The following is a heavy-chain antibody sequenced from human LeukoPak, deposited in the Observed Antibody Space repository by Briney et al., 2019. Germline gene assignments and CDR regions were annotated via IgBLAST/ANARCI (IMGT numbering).Heavy chain of an antibody. CDR2: ISSSGSTI. CDR1: GFTFSSYE. Sequence: GGSLRLSCAASGFTFSSYEMNWVRQAPGKGLEWVSYISSSGSTIYYADSVKGRFTISRDNAKNSLYLQMSSLRAEDTAVYYCARGGYYYDSSGYSYFDYWGQGTLVTVSS. J-gene: IGHJ4*02. D-gene: IGHD3-22*01. V-gene: IGHV3-48*03. CDR3: ARGGYYYDSSGYSYFDY.